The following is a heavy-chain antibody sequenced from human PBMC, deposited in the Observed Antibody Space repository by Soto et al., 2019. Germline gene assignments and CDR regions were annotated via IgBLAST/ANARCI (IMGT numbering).Heavy chain of an antibody. D-gene: IGHD3-22*01. CDR2: ISSSGSTI. CDR1: GFTFSSYE. CDR3: ARVKTSSGYYFGAFDI. V-gene: IGHV3-48*03. J-gene: IGHJ3*02. Sequence: GGSLRLSCAASGFTFSSYEMNWVRQAPGKGLEWVSYISSSGSTIYYADSVKGRFTISRDNAKNSLYLQMNSLRAEDTAVYYCARVKTSSGYYFGAFDIWGQGTLVTVSS.